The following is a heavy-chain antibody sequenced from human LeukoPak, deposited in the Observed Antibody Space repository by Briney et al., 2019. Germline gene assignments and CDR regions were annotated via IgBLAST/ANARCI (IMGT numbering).Heavy chain of an antibody. CDR1: GFTFSSYS. D-gene: IGHD1-26*01. V-gene: IGHV3-21*01. CDR2: ISGSSSYI. Sequence: PGGSLRLSCAASGFTFSSYSMNWVRQAPGKGLEWVSSISGSSSYIYYADSVKGRFTISRDNAKNSLYLQMNSLRAEDTAVYYCARDIREYSGSPQAFDYWGQGTLVTVSS. J-gene: IGHJ4*02. CDR3: ARDIREYSGSPQAFDY.